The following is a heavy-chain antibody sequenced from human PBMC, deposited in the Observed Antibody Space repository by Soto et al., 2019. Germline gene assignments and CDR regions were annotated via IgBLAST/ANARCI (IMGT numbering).Heavy chain of an antibody. D-gene: IGHD2-2*01. V-gene: IGHV3-30*18. CDR3: AKGAWCSRTRCYSLFFDP. J-gene: IGHJ5*02. Sequence: QVQLVESGGGVVQPGRSLRLSCAASGFTFSSSGMHWVRQAPGKGLEWVAVLSYDGTNEFYADSVKGRFTISRDNSKNKLDMPMKRLRAEETALYYWAKGAWCSRTRCYSLFFDPWGQGTLVTVSS. CDR2: LSYDGTNE. CDR1: GFTFSSSG.